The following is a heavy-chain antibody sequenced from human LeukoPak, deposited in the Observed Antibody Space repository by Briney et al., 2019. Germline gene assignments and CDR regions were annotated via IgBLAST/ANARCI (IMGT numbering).Heavy chain of an antibody. CDR3: TRRGAVAGLFDY. CDR1: GFTFSGSA. D-gene: IGHD6-19*01. CDR2: IRSKANSYAT. J-gene: IGHJ4*02. Sequence: GGSLRLSCAASGFTFSGSAMHWVRQASGKGLEWVGRIRSKANSYATAYAASVKGRFTISRDDSKNTAYLQMNSLKTEDTAVYYCTRRGAVAGLFDYWGQGTLVTVSS. V-gene: IGHV3-73*01.